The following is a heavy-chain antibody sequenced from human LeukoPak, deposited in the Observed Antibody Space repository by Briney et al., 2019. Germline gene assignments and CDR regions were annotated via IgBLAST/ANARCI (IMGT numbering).Heavy chain of an antibody. CDR2: ISGSGGST. CDR3: ANISPLYYYDSSGYYRQGLY. V-gene: IGHV3-23*01. D-gene: IGHD3-22*01. J-gene: IGHJ4*02. Sequence: GGTLRLSCAASGFTFSSYGMSWVRQAPGKGLEWVSAISGSGGSTYYADSVKGRFTISRDNSKNTLYLQMNSLRAEDTAVYYCANISPLYYYDSSGYYRQGLYWGQGTLVTVSS. CDR1: GFTFSSYG.